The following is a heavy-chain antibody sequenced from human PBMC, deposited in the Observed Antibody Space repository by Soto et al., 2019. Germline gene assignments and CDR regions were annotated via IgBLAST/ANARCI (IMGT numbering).Heavy chain of an antibody. Sequence: ASVKVSCKASGYTFTSYGISWVRQAPGQGLEWMGWISAYNGNTNYAQKLQGRVTMTTGTSTSTAYMELRSLRSDDTAVYYCARVGVWGDSPLGMDVWGQGTTVTVSS. V-gene: IGHV1-18*01. D-gene: IGHD2-21*02. CDR2: ISAYNGNT. J-gene: IGHJ6*02. CDR1: GYTFTSYG. CDR3: ARVGVWGDSPLGMDV.